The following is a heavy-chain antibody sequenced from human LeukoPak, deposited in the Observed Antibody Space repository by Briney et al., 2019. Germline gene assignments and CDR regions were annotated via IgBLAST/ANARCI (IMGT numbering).Heavy chain of an antibody. Sequence: PSETLSLTCAVYGGSFSGYYWSWIRQPPGKRLEWIGEINHSGSTNYNPSLKSRVTISVDTSKNQFSLKLSSVTAADTAVYYCARGPRSMVRSSLTHFDYWGQGTLVTVSS. CDR3: ARGPRSMVRSSLTHFDY. CDR2: INHSGST. J-gene: IGHJ4*02. CDR1: GGSFSGYY. D-gene: IGHD3-10*01. V-gene: IGHV4-34*01.